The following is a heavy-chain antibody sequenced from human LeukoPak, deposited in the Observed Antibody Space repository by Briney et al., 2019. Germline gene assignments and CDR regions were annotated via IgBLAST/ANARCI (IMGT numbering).Heavy chain of an antibody. V-gene: IGHV3-49*04. CDR3: TRGGVDSSGYQSDY. CDR1: GFTFGDYA. J-gene: IGHJ4*02. CDR2: IRSKAYGRTT. D-gene: IGHD3-22*01. Sequence: GGSLRLSCTASGFTFGDYAMSWVRQAPGKGLEWVGFIRSKAYGRTTEYAASVKGRFTISRDDSKSIAYLQMNSLKTEDTAVYYCTRGGVDSSGYQSDYWGQGTLVTVSS.